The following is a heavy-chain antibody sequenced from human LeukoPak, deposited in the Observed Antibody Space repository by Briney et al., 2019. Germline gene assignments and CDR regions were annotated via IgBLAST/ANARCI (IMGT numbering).Heavy chain of an antibody. V-gene: IGHV3-53*01. CDR3: ARAGVGAVAGPGY. D-gene: IGHD6-19*01. CDR1: GFTVSSNY. J-gene: IGHJ4*02. Sequence: GGSLRLSCAASGFTVSSNYRSWVRQAPGKGLEWVSVIYSGGSTYYADSVKGRFTISRDNSKNTLYLQMNSLRAEDTAVYYCARAGVGAVAGPGYWGQGTLVTVSS. CDR2: IYSGGST.